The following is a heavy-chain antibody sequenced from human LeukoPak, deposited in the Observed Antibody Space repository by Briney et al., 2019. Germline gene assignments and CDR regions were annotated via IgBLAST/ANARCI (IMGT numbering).Heavy chain of an antibody. J-gene: IGHJ4*02. V-gene: IGHV3-53*01. CDR3: ARGVSSSGWGTFDD. Sequence: GGSLRLSCAASGLSVSGNYMSWVAQAPGKGPEWVSVIHSGGSTYYVDSVKGRFTISRDYSKNTLYLQMTSLRAEDTAVYYCARGVSSSGWGTFDDWGQGTLVTVSS. CDR2: IHSGGST. D-gene: IGHD6-19*01. CDR1: GLSVSGNY.